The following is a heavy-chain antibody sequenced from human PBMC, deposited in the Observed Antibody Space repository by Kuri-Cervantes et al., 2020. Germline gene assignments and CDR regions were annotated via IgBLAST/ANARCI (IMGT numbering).Heavy chain of an antibody. CDR2: MNSDGSNI. J-gene: IGHJ4*02. CDR3: TRGVRYSGGD. Sequence: GESLKISCLASGFTLSRNWMHWVRQPPGKGLIWISGMNSDGSNIKYADSVKGRFTISRDNAKNTVYLEMNSLRAEDTAVYYCTRGVRYSGGDWGQGTLVTVSS. CDR1: GFTLSRNW. V-gene: IGHV3-74*01. D-gene: IGHD1-26*01.